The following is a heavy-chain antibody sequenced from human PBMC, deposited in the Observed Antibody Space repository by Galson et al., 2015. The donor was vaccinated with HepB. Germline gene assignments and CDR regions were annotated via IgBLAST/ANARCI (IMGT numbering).Heavy chain of an antibody. CDR3: AKEGGGDYFDSRYVGLDYFYGMGD. Sequence: SLRLSCAASGFTFTSSALHWVRQTPGKGLEWVAVISFDGTTTYYADSVKGRFTISRDTSDNTLYLQMNSLRVEDTAVYYCAKEGGGDYFDSRYVGLDYFYGMGDWGQGTTVIVSS. CDR2: ISFDGTTT. V-gene: IGHV3-30*04. D-gene: IGHD3-16*01. J-gene: IGHJ6*02. CDR1: GFTFTSSA.